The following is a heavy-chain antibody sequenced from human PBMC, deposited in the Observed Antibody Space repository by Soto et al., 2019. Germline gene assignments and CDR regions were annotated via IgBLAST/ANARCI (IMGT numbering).Heavy chain of an antibody. CDR3: ASGRITLLGEYYGIDV. Sequence: ASVKVSCKASGYTFTSYGIRWVRQAPGQGLEWMGWISAYNGNTNYAQKLQGRVTMTTDTSTSTAYMERRSLRSDDTGVYYCASGRITLLGEYYGIDVWGQGTMVTVSS. J-gene: IGHJ6*02. D-gene: IGHD3-22*01. CDR1: GYTFTSYG. V-gene: IGHV1-18*04. CDR2: ISAYNGNT.